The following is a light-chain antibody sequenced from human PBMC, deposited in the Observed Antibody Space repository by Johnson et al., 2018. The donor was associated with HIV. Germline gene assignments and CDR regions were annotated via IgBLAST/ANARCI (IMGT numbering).Light chain of an antibody. V-gene: IGLV1-51*01. J-gene: IGLJ1*01. CDR1: SSNIGNNY. CDR3: GTWDSSLRENV. CDR2: DNN. Sequence: QSVLTQPPSVSAAPGQKVTISCSGSSSNIGNNYVSWYQQLPGTAPKLLIYDNNKRPSGIPDRFSGSKSGTSATLGITGLPTGDEADYYCGTWDSSLRENVFGTGTKVTVL.